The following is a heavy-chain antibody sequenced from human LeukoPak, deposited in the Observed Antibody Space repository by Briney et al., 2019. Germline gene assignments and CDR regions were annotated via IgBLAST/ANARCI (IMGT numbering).Heavy chain of an antibody. D-gene: IGHD6-13*01. CDR2: ISGSGGST. CDR3: AQGLGSSWPGAFDI. Sequence: GGSLRLSCAASGFTFSSYGMHWVRQAPGKGLEWVSAISGSGGSTYYADSVKGRFTISRDNSKNTLYLQMNSLRAEDTAVYYCAQGLGSSWPGAFDIWGQGTMVTVSS. J-gene: IGHJ3*02. V-gene: IGHV3-23*01. CDR1: GFTFSSYG.